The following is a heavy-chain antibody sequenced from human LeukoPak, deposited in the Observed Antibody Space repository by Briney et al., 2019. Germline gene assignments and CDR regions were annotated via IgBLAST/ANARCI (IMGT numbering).Heavy chain of an antibody. V-gene: IGHV1-46*01. Sequence: ASVKVSCKASGYTFTNYYMHWVRQAPGQGLEWMGVIIPSGGRTGYAQKVQGRVTMTRDTSTATVYMELSSLRSEDTAVYYCARGYNSGFVYWGQGTLVTVSS. J-gene: IGHJ4*02. CDR3: ARGYNSGFVY. CDR2: IIPSGGRT. CDR1: GYTFTNYY. D-gene: IGHD6-19*01.